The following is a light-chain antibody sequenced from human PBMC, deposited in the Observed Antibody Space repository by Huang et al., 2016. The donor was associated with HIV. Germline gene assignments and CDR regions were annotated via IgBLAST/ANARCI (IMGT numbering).Light chain of an antibody. V-gene: IGKV3-11*01. CDR1: QSVSSY. CDR3: QQRSNWGWT. CDR2: DSS. Sequence: EIVLTQSPATLSLSPGERATLSCRASQSVSSYLTWYQQKPGQAPRLLIYDSSSRATGIPARFIGSGSGTDFTLTISSLEPEDFAVYYCQQRSNWGWTFGQGTNVEIK. J-gene: IGKJ1*01.